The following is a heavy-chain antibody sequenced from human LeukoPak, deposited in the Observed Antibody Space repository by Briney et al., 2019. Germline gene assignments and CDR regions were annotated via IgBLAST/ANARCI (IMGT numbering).Heavy chain of an antibody. CDR2: ISWNSGAI. CDR1: AFTFDDYA. D-gene: IGHD2-2*01. CDR3: ARVQVAVQSVFDYFDY. Sequence: PGGSLRLSCVVSAFTFDDYAMHWVRQAPGKGLEWVSGISWNSGAISYADSVKGRFTVSRDNAKDSLYLQMNSLRAEDTAVYFCARVQVAVQSVFDYFDYWGQGTLVTVSS. J-gene: IGHJ4*02. V-gene: IGHV3-9*01.